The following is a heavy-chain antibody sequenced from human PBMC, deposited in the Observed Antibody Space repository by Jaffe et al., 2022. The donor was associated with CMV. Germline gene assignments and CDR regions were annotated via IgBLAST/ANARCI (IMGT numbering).Heavy chain of an antibody. V-gene: IGHV3-23*01. CDR1: GFTFSSYA. J-gene: IGHJ2*01. CDR2: ISGSGGST. Sequence: EVQLLESGGGLVQPGGSLRLSCAASGFTFSSYAMSWVRQAPGKGLEWVSAISGSGGSTYYADSVKGRFTISRDNSKNTLYLQMNSLRAEDTAVYYCAKMGHPVEYSSSWFTGYWYFDLWGRGTLVTVSS. CDR3: AKMGHPVEYSSSWFTGYWYFDL. D-gene: IGHD6-13*01.